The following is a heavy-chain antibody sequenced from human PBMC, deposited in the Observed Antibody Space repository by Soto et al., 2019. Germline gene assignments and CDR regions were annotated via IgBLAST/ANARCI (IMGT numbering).Heavy chain of an antibody. Sequence: ASVKVSCKASGYTFTGYYMHWVRQAPGQGLEWMGWINPNSGGTNYAQKFQGWVTMTRDTSISTAYMELSRLRSDDTAVYYCARNQIVGATAFDYWGQGTLVTVSS. V-gene: IGHV1-2*04. CDR2: INPNSGGT. CDR3: ARNQIVGATAFDY. CDR1: GYTFTGYY. J-gene: IGHJ4*02. D-gene: IGHD1-26*01.